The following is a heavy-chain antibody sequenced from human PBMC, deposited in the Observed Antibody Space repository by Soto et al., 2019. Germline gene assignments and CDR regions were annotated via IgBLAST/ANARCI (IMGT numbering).Heavy chain of an antibody. CDR1: GYRFTSYW. CDR3: ARHSRYCGGGSCYPNWFDP. J-gene: IGHJ5*02. CDR2: IYPSDSET. V-gene: IGHV5-51*01. D-gene: IGHD2-15*01. Sequence: GESLKISCQGSGYRFTSYWIGWVGQMPGKGLEWMGIIYPSDSETIYSPSFQGQVTISADKSISTAYLQWRSLKASDTAIYYCARHSRYCGGGSCYPNWFDPWGQGTLVTVYS.